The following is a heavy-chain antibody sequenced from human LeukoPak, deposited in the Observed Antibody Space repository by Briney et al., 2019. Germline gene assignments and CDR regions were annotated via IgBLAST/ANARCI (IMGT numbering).Heavy chain of an antibody. J-gene: IGHJ4*02. Sequence: GGSLRLSCAASGFTFSSFWMSWVRQAPGKGLEWVASIKDDGSEKFYVDSVKGRFTISRDNAKNSLYLQMNSLRTEDTAVYYCATSRVFDYWGQGDLVTVSS. CDR3: ATSRVFDY. CDR2: IKDDGSEK. V-gene: IGHV3-7*01. CDR1: GFTFSSFW.